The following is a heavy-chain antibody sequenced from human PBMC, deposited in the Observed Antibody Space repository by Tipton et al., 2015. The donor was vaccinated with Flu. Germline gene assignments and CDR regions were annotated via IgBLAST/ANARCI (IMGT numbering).Heavy chain of an antibody. J-gene: IGHJ4*02. V-gene: IGHV4-4*07. Sequence: TLSLTCNVSGGSLSSFYWSWIRQPAGKGLEWIGRMYTTGTTKYNPSLKSRVTMSIDTSKKQFSLKLTSVTAADTAMYYCARGSGSGTYMIFDFWGRGTQVTVSS. CDR2: MYTTGTT. CDR3: ARGSGSGTYMIFDF. D-gene: IGHD3-10*01. CDR1: GGSLSSFY.